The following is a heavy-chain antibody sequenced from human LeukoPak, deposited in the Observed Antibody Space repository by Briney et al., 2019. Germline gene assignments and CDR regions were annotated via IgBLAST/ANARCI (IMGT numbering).Heavy chain of an antibody. CDR2: IRSKAYGGTT. J-gene: IGHJ4*02. CDR3: TREAIVVETGFDY. CDR1: GFTFGDYA. Sequence: GGSLRLSCTASGFTFGDYAMSWFRQAPGKGLEWVGFIRSKAYGGTTEYAASVKGRFTISRDDSKSIAYLQMNSLKTEDTAVYYCTREAIVVETGFDYWGQGILVTVSS. V-gene: IGHV3-49*03. D-gene: IGHD3-22*01.